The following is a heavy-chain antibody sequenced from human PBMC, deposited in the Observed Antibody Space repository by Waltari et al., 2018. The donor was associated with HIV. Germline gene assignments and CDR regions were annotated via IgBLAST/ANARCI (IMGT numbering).Heavy chain of an antibody. J-gene: IGHJ4*02. V-gene: IGHV3-23*01. CDR1: GFTFRSYA. D-gene: IGHD2-21*02. CDR3: AKEAVTAPFDY. Sequence: EVQLLESGGGWVQPGGSLRLSCAASGFTFRSYAMTWARQAPGKGLDWVSAMSGSDGSTYYADSVKGRFTISSDNSKNTLYLQMNSLRAEDTAVYYCAKEAVTAPFDYWGQGTLVTVSS. CDR2: MSGSDGST.